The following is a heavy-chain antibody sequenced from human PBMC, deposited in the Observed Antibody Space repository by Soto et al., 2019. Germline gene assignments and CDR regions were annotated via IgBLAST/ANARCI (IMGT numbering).Heavy chain of an antibody. CDR2: ISYDGSNK. CDR1: GFTFSSYG. CDR3: VKDNEYYYDSSGYFH. D-gene: IGHD3-22*01. J-gene: IGHJ4*02. V-gene: IGHV3-30*18. Sequence: PGGSLRLSCAASGFTFSSYGMHWVRQAPGKGLEWVAVISYDGSNKYYADSVKGRFTISRDNSKNTLYLQMNSLRAEDTAVYYCVKDNEYYYDSSGYFHWGQGTLVTVSS.